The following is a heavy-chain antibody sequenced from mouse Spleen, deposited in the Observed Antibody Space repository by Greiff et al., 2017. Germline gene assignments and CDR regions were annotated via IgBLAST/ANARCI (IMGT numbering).Heavy chain of an antibody. CDR3: ARDGNYALMDY. CDR1: GFTFSDFY. CDR2: SRNKANDYTT. D-gene: IGHD2-1*01. J-gene: IGHJ4*01. Sequence: EVKVVESGGGLVQSGRSLRLSCATSGFTFSDFYMEWVRQAPGKGLEWIAASRNKANDYTTEYSASVKGRFIVSRDTSQSILYLQMNALRAEDTAIYYCARDGNYALMDYWGQGTSVTVSS. V-gene: IGHV7-1*01.